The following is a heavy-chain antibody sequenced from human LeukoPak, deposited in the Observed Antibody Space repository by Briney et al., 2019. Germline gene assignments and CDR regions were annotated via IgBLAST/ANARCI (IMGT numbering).Heavy chain of an antibody. Sequence: PSETLSLTCAVYIDSFSNYHWNWIRQTPAKGMEWIGEVNESGGTNISPSLRSRVTISIDTSKNQFSLKLTSVTAADTAVYYCARRQDWRPDDYWGQGTLVTVSS. J-gene: IGHJ4*02. D-gene: IGHD3/OR15-3a*01. V-gene: IGHV4-34*01. CDR2: VNESGGT. CDR3: ARRQDWRPDDY. CDR1: IDSFSNYH.